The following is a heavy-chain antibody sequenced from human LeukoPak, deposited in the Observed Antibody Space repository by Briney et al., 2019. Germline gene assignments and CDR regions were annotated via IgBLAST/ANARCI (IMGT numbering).Heavy chain of an antibody. V-gene: IGHV4-34*01. CDR3: ARDSDRGHAFDI. CDR2: INHSGST. CDR1: GGSFSGYY. J-gene: IGHJ3*02. Sequence: SETLSLTCAVYGGSFSGYYWSWIRQPPGKGLEWIGEINHSGSTNYNPSLKSRVTISVDTSKNQFSLKLSSVTAADTAVYYCARDSDRGHAFDIWGQGTMVTVSS. D-gene: IGHD1-14*01.